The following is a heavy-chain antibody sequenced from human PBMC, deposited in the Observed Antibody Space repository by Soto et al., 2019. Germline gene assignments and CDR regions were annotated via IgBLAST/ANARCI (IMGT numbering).Heavy chain of an antibody. Sequence: SDTLSLTCTVSGGSISSGGYYWSWIRQHPGKGLEWIGYIYYSGSTYYNPSLKSRVTISVDTSKNQFSLKLSSVTAADTAVYYCARSWIQLWFTFVYWGQGTLVTVSS. CDR3: ARSWIQLWFTFVY. D-gene: IGHD5-18*01. CDR2: IYYSGST. J-gene: IGHJ4*02. V-gene: IGHV4-31*03. CDR1: GGSISSGGYY.